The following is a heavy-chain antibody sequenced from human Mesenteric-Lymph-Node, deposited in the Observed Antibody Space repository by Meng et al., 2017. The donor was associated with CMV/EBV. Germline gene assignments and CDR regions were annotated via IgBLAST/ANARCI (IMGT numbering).Heavy chain of an antibody. J-gene: IGHJ4*02. V-gene: IGHV3-30*18. CDR3: AKNFFGSTLGEVFAY. CDR2: ISYDGSDK. D-gene: IGHD1-7*01. Sequence: SGFTFSSYGMHWVRQAPGKGLEWVAVISYDGSDKRYADSVKGRFTISRDNSKNTLYLQMNSLGAEDTAIYYCAKNFFGSTLGEVFAYLGQGTLVTVSS. CDR1: GFTFSSYG.